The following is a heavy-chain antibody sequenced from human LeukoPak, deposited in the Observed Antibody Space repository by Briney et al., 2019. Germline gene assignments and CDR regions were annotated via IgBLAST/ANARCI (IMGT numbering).Heavy chain of an antibody. J-gene: IGHJ5*02. V-gene: IGHV1-58*02. Sequence: SVKVSCKASGFTFTSSAMQWVRQARGQRLEWIGWIVVGSGNTNYAQKFQERVTITRDMSTSTAYMELSSLRSEDTAVYYCAAERSSDYGGNAGFDPWGQGTLVTVSS. CDR3: AAERSSDYGGNAGFDP. CDR1: GFTFTSSA. CDR2: IVVGSGNT. D-gene: IGHD4-23*01.